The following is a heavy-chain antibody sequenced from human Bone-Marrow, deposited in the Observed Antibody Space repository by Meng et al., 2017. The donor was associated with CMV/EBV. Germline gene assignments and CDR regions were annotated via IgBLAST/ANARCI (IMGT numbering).Heavy chain of an antibody. V-gene: IGHV3-20*04. Sequence: GESLKISCAASGFTFDDYGMSWVRQAPGKGLEWVSGINWNGGSTGYADSVKGRFTISRDNAKNSLYLQMNSLRAEDTAVYYCARDYGTRSSWGGLAYWGPGTPVTVSS. D-gene: IGHD6-13*01. CDR3: ARDYGTRSSWGGLAY. CDR2: INWNGGST. J-gene: IGHJ4*02. CDR1: GFTFDDYG.